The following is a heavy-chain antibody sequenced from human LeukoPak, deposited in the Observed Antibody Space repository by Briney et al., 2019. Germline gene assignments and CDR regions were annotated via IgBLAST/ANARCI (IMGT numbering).Heavy chain of an antibody. CDR3: AKTLGYSGYFSP. CDR1: GFTFSSYA. CDR2: ISGGGVNT. V-gene: IGHV3-23*01. Sequence: GGSLRLSCAASGFTFSSYAMTWVRQAPGKGLEWVSAISGGGVNTYYADSVKGRFTISGDNSKNMLYLQMNSLRAEDTAVYYCAKTLGYSGYFSPWGQGTLVTVSS. D-gene: IGHD3-22*01. J-gene: IGHJ5*02.